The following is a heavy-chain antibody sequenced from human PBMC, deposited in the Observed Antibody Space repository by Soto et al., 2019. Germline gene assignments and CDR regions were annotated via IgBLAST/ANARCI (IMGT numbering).Heavy chain of an antibody. Sequence: EVQVVETGGGLIQPGGSLRLSCAVSGFSVSHNYMTWVRQAPGKGLDWVSVIYRDGRPYYANSVKGRFTLYRDTSKNMVYLQMNSLRVDDTDVYYCARDTENTGGGLDVWGQGAMVTVSS. CDR1: GFSVSHNY. J-gene: IGHJ3*01. CDR2: IYRDGRP. V-gene: IGHV3-53*02. CDR3: ARDTENTGGGLDV. D-gene: IGHD2-8*02.